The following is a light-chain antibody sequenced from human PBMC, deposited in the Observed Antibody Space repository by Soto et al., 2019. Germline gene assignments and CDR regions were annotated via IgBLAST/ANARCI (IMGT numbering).Light chain of an antibody. Sequence: EIVLTQSPGTLSLSPGERATLSCRASQSVSSSYLAWYQQKPGQAPRLLIYGASSRATGIPDRFSGSGSGTDFTLTISRLEPEDFAVYYCQQYGSSPLTFGAGPKADIK. J-gene: IGKJ4*01. CDR3: QQYGSSPLT. CDR1: QSVSSSY. CDR2: GAS. V-gene: IGKV3-20*01.